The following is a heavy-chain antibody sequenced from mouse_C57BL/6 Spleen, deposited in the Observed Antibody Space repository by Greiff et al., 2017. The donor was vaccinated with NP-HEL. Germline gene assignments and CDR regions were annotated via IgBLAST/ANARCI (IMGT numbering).Heavy chain of an antibody. Sequence: QVQLQQSGPGLVQPSQSLSITCTVSGFSLTSYGVHWVRQSPGQGLEWLGVIWRGGSTAYNAAFMSRLSITKYNSKSQVFFKMNSLEADDTAIYYCAKEEDDCYLAYWGQGTLVTVSA. CDR1: GFSLTSYG. V-gene: IGHV2-5*01. CDR2: IWRGGST. J-gene: IGHJ3*01. CDR3: AKEEDDCYLAY. D-gene: IGHD2-3*01.